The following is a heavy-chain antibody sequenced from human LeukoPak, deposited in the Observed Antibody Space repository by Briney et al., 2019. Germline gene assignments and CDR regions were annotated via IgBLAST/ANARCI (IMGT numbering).Heavy chain of an antibody. CDR3: ARGSGATYSSSWYLDY. CDR2: ISSSSSYI. Sequence: PGGSLRLPCAASGFTFSSYSMNWVRQAPGKGLEWVSSISSSSSYIYYADSVKGRFTISRDNAKNSLYLQMNSLRAEDTAVYYCARGSGATYSSSWYLDYWGQGTLVTVSS. J-gene: IGHJ4*02. CDR1: GFTFSSYS. V-gene: IGHV3-21*01. D-gene: IGHD6-13*01.